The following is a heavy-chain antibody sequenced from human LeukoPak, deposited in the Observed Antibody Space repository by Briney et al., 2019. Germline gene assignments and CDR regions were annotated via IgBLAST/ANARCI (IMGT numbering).Heavy chain of an antibody. CDR2: IYQSGST. CDR3: ARHTDELGYSQH. Sequence: KASETLSLTRAVSGASTISTNCWNWVRQPPGKGLEWIGEIYQSGSTNYIPSLKSRVTISVDTSKNQFSLKLSSVTAADTAVYYCARHTDELGYSQHWGQGTLVTVSS. J-gene: IGHJ1*01. CDR1: GASTISTNC. V-gene: IGHV4-4*02. D-gene: IGHD6-13*01.